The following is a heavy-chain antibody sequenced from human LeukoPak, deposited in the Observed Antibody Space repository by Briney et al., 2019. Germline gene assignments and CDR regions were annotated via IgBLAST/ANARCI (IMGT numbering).Heavy chain of an antibody. CDR3: SGENGAFSPFGY. CDR2: INHSGST. Sequence: SETLSLTCAAYGGSFSGYYWSWIRQPPGKGLEWIAEINHSGSTKYNPSLKSRVTVSLDMSKNQLSLNLTSVTAADTAVYYCSGENGAFSPFGYWGQGTLVTVLS. J-gene: IGHJ4*02. V-gene: IGHV4-34*01. CDR1: GGSFSGYY. D-gene: IGHD2-8*01.